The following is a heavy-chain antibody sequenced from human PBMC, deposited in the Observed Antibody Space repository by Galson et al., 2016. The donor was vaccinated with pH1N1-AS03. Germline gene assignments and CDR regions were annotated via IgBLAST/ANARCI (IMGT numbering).Heavy chain of an antibody. D-gene: IGHD5-24*01. Sequence: SLRLSCAASGFSLGSHEMNLVRQAPGKGLEWISYITADGTSRKYADSVRGRLTITRDNANNLVFLYMSSLTVEDTGLYYCAREVGRRDGYIWTSDAFDVWGRGTTVIVSA. CDR1: GFSLGSHE. CDR2: ITADGTSR. V-gene: IGHV3-48*03. CDR3: AREVGRRDGYIWTSDAFDV. J-gene: IGHJ3*01.